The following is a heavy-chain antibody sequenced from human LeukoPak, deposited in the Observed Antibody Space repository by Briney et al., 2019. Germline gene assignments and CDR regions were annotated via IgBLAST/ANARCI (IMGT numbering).Heavy chain of an antibody. J-gene: IGHJ6*03. V-gene: IGHV4-30-4*07. CDR1: GGSISSGGYS. CDR3: ARRYYYYYMDV. Sequence: NPSETLSLTGAVSGGSISSGGYSWSWIRQPPGKGLEWIGYIYYSGSTYYNPSLKSRVTISVDTSKNQFSLKLSSVTAADTAVYYRARRYYYYYMDVWGKGTTVTISS. CDR2: IYYSGST.